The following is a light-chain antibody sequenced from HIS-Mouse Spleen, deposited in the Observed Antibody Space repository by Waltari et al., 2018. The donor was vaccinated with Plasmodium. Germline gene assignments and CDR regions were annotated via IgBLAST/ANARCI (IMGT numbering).Light chain of an antibody. J-gene: IGLJ2*01. CDR3: SSYAGSNNLV. V-gene: IGLV2-8*01. Sequence: QSALTQPPSASGSPGPSVPISCPPTAPYVGGYTYVSWYQQHPGKAPKLMIYEVSKRPSGVPNRFSGSKSGNTASLTVSGLQAEDEADYYCSSYAGSNNLVFGGGTKLTVL. CDR1: APYVGGYTY. CDR2: EVS.